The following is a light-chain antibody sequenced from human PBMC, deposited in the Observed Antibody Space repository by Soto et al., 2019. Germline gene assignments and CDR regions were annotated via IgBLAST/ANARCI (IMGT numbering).Light chain of an antibody. V-gene: IGLV2-23*01. CDR3: CSYAGSRGLV. Sequence: QSALTQPDSVSGSPGQSITISCTGTSSDVGSYNLVSWYQQHPGKAPKLMIYEGSKRPSGVSNRFSGSKSGNTASLTISGLQAEDEADYYCCSYAGSRGLVFGGGTKLTVL. CDR1: SSDVGSYNL. CDR2: EGS. J-gene: IGLJ2*01.